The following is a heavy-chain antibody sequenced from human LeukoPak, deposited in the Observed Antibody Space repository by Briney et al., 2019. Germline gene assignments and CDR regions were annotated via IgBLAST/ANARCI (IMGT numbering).Heavy chain of an antibody. V-gene: IGHV3-7*05. CDR1: GLTFSNYW. Sequence: PGGSLRLSCTASGLTFSNYWMGWVRQAPGTGLEWVGSIKEDGNEKHYVDSVKGRFTISRDNSENSLYLQMNGLRAEDTAVYYCATAQSFTFDPWGQGILVTVSS. CDR2: IKEDGNEK. J-gene: IGHJ5*02. CDR3: ATAQSFTFDP. D-gene: IGHD3-3*02.